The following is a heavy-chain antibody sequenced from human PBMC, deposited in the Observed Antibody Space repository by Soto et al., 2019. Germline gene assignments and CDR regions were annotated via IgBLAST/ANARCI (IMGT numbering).Heavy chain of an antibody. CDR3: ARRYGSAFDI. Sequence: SYPLPLTSTAVGSTSSAYYWGGIRQPPGKGLEWIGEINHSGSTNYNPSLKSRVTISVDTSKNQFSLKLSSVTAADTAVYYCARRYGSAFDIWGQGT. CDR1: GSTSSAYY. V-gene: IGHV4-34*01. D-gene: IGHD3-10*01. CDR2: INHSGST. J-gene: IGHJ3*02.